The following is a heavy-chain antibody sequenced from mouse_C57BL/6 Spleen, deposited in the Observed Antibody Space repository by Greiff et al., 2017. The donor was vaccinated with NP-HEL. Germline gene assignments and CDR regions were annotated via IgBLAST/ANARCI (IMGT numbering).Heavy chain of an antibody. J-gene: IGHJ4*01. V-gene: IGHV1-53*01. CDR2: INPSNGGT. D-gene: IGHD2-5*01. CDR3: ARGDSNYVLYAMDY. CDR1: GYTFTSYW. Sequence: QVQLQQPGTELVKPGASVTLSCKASGYTFTSYWMHWVKQRPGQGLEWIGNINPSNGGTNYNETFKSKATLTVDKSSSTAYMQRSSLTAEDSAVYYCARGDSNYVLYAMDYWGQGTSVTVSS.